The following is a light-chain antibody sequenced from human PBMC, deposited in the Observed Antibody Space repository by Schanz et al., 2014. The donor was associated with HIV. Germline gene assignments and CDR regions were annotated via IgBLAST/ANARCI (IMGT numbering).Light chain of an antibody. Sequence: EIIITQSPATLSASPGERATLSCRASQSVNSNLAWYQQRVGQAPRLLISGASTRATGTPARFSGTGSGTEFTLTISSLQSEDFAVYYCQQYGNWPPWTFGQGTKVELK. CDR1: QSVNSN. J-gene: IGKJ1*01. CDR2: GAS. V-gene: IGKV3-15*01. CDR3: QQYGNWPPWT.